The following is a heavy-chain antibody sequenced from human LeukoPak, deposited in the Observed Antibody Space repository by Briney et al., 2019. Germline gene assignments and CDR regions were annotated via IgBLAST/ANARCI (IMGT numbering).Heavy chain of an antibody. CDR3: AKDXKXXSXXXXXLDX. CDR1: GFTFSSYA. Sequence: PGGSLRLSCAASGFTFSSYAMSWVRQAPGKGLEWVSAISGSGGSTYYADSVKGRFTISRDNSKNTLYLQMNSLRAEDTAVYYCAKDXKXXSXXXXXLDXXXXGXLVTVS. V-gene: IGHV3-23*01. CDR2: ISGSGGST. J-gene: IGHJ4*02.